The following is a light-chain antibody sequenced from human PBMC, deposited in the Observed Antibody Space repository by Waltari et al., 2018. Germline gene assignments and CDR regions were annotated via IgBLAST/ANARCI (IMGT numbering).Light chain of an antibody. CDR2: DAS. CDR1: QGVSSY. V-gene: IGKV3-11*01. Sequence: VLTQSPATLSLSPGERAPLSCRASQGVSSYLAWYQQKPGQAPRLLIYDASNRATGIPARFSGSGSGTDFTLTISSLEPEDFAVYYCQQRSNWLTFGGGTKVEIK. CDR3: QQRSNWLT. J-gene: IGKJ4*01.